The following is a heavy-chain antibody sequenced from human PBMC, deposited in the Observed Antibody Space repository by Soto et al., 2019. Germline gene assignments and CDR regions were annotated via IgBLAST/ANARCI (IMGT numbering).Heavy chain of an antibody. Sequence: EVQLLESGGGLVQPGGSLRLFCAASGFTFSSYGMSWVRQAPGKGLEWVSVISDGGGSTFYADSVKGRFTISRDNSKNTLYLQMNGLRADDTAVYYCAKDRGSSLYHWFDPWGQGTLVTVSS. J-gene: IGHJ5*02. D-gene: IGHD6-13*01. CDR1: GFTFSSYG. CDR2: ISDGGGST. CDR3: AKDRGSSLYHWFDP. V-gene: IGHV3-23*01.